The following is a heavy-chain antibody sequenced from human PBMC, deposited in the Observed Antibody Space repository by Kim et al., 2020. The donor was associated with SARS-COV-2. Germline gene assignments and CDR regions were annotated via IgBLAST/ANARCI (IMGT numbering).Heavy chain of an antibody. CDR3: ARAGITVILYDY. CDR1: GGSFSGYY. D-gene: IGHD4-17*01. Sequence: SETLSLTCAVYGGSFSGYYWSWIRQPPGKGLEWIGEINHSGSTNYNPSLKSRVTISVDTSKNQFSLKLSSVTAADTAVYYCARAGITVILYDYWGQGTLV. J-gene: IGHJ4*02. CDR2: INHSGST. V-gene: IGHV4-34*01.